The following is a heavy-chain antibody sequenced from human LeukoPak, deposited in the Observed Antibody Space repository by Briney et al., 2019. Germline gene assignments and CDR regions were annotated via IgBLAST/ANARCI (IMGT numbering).Heavy chain of an antibody. CDR1: GYTFTSYD. V-gene: IGHV1-8*01. Sequence: GASVKVSCKASGYTFTSYDINWVRQAPGQGLEWMGWMNPNSGNTGYAQKFQGRVTMTRNTSISTAYMELSSLRSEDTAVYYCARYCSSTSCHDAFDIWGQGTMVTVSS. CDR2: MNPNSGNT. J-gene: IGHJ3*02. CDR3: ARYCSSTSCHDAFDI. D-gene: IGHD2-2*01.